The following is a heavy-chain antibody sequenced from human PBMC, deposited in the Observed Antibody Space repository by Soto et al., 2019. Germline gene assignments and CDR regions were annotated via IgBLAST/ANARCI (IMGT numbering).Heavy chain of an antibody. Sequence: VQLVESGGGLVQPGGSLRLSCEASGFTFRNYDMHWVRQGTGKGLEWVSGISAAGDPDYADSVEGRFTISRENAQNSFFLQMNSLRVGDTAVYYCARTDRDFYGLDVWAKGPRSSSP. V-gene: IGHV3-13*05. CDR1: GFTFRNYD. CDR2: ISAAGDP. J-gene: IGHJ6*02. CDR3: ARTDRDFYGLDV.